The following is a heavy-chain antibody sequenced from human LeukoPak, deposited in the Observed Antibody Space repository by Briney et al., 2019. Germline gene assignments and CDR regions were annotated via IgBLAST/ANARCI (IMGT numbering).Heavy chain of an antibody. D-gene: IGHD4-23*01. CDR2: IFYTGTT. Sequence: PSETLSLTCTVSGVSISYNYWSWLRQPPGKGLEWIGQIFYTGTTEYNPSLKSRVSMSLDTSKNQFSLRLSSVTAGDTAVYYCARQHGGNYLDFWGQGTLVTVSS. J-gene: IGHJ4*02. CDR1: GVSISYNY. V-gene: IGHV4-59*01. CDR3: ARQHGGNYLDF.